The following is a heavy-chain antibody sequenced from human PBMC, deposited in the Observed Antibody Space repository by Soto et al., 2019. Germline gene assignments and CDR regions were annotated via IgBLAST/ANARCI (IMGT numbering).Heavy chain of an antibody. CDR1: GASISRYY. CDR3: ARQGGGDFDWLLGAFDI. J-gene: IGHJ3*02. Sequence: PSETLSLTCTVSGASISRYYWSWIRQSPGKGLEWIGYLYNTGSTIYNPSLKSRVTISVDTSKNQFSLKMNSVTAADTAVYYCARQGGGDFDWLLGAFDIWGQGTMVTVSS. V-gene: IGHV4-59*01. D-gene: IGHD3-9*01. CDR2: LYNTGST.